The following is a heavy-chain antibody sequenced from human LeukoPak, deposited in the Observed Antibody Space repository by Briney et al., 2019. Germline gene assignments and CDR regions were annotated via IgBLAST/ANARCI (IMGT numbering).Heavy chain of an antibody. CDR2: LYSAGST. J-gene: IGHJ4*02. CDR3: ARDPGYSNSPYYLDY. CDR1: GFSVTNNY. V-gene: IGHV3-53*01. Sequence: GGSLRLSCAASGFSVTNNYMTWVRRAPGKGLEWLSPLYSAGSTNFADSVKGRFTISRDNAENSLYLQMNSLRAEDTAVFYCARDPGYSNSPYYLDYWGQGTLVTVSS. D-gene: IGHD5-12*01.